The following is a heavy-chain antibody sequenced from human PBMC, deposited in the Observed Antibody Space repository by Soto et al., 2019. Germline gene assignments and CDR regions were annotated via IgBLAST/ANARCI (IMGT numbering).Heavy chain of an antibody. V-gene: IGHV1-3*01. CDR2: INASTGNT. J-gene: IGHJ4*02. CDR1: GGTFTSYA. D-gene: IGHD5-12*01. Sequence: ASVKVSCKASGGTFTSYAMDWVRQAPGQRLEWMGIINASTGNTKYAQKFQGRFTISRDNAKNSLYLQMNSLRAEDTAFYYCVKDHDEDFGYDLDYFNYWGQGTLVTVSS. CDR3: VKDHDEDFGYDLDYFNY.